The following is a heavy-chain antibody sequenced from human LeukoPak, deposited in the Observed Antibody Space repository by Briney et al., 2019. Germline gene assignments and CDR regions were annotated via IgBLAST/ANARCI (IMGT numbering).Heavy chain of an antibody. CDR2: ISSNSRTI. J-gene: IGHJ4*02. CDR3: ARGGYSRPDY. Sequence: GGSLRLSCAASEFIFSNYGMNWVRQAPGKGLEWVSYISSNSRTINYADSVRGRFTISRDNGKNSLYLQMNSLRVEDTAVYYCARGGYSRPDYWVQGTLVTVSS. CDR1: EFIFSNYG. D-gene: IGHD4-11*01. V-gene: IGHV3-48*01.